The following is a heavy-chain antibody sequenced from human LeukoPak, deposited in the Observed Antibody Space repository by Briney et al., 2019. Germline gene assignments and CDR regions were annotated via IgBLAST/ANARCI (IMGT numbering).Heavy chain of an antibody. CDR1: GGSISSYY. D-gene: IGHD3-22*01. V-gene: IGHV4-4*07. Sequence: PSETLSLTCTVSGGSISSYYWSWIRQPAGKGLEWIGRIYTSGSTNYNPSLKSRVTISVDTSKNQFSLKLSSVTAADAAVYYCARDAGYYYDSSGYSITAEYFQHWGQGTLVTVSS. CDR3: ARDAGYYYDSSGYSITAEYFQH. CDR2: IYTSGST. J-gene: IGHJ1*01.